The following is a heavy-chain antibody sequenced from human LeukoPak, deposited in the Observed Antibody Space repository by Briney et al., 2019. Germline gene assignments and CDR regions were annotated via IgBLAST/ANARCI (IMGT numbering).Heavy chain of an antibody. CDR3: ARDPLSRF. CDR2: IKQDGSEK. V-gene: IGHV3-7*03. CDR1: GLTFSSYW. J-gene: IGHJ4*02. Sequence: PGGSLRLSCAASGLTFSSYWMSWVRQAPGKGLEWVANIKQDGSEKYYVDSVKGRFTTSRDNAKNSLYLQMNSLRAEDTAVYYCARDPLSRFWGQGTLVTVSS.